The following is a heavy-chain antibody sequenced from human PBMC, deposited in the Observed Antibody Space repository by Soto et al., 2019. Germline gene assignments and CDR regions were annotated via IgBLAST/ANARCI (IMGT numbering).Heavy chain of an antibody. D-gene: IGHD2-2*01. V-gene: IGHV1-3*01. Sequence: QVPLVQSGAEVKKPGASVKVSCKASGYTFTSYAMHWVRQAPGQRLEWMGWINAGNGNTKYSQKFQGRVTITRDTSASTAYMELSSLRSEDTAVYYCARGERPYCSSTSCYETSGAFDIWGQGTMVTVSS. CDR2: INAGNGNT. J-gene: IGHJ3*02. CDR1: GYTFTSYA. CDR3: ARGERPYCSSTSCYETSGAFDI.